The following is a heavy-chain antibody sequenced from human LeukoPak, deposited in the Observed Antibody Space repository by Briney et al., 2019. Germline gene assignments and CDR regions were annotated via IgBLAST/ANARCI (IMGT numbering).Heavy chain of an antibody. CDR3: ARDRALVRELWSASAFDY. CDR1: GFTFTSSA. D-gene: IGHD5-18*01. J-gene: IGHJ4*02. V-gene: IGHV1-58*02. CDR2: IVVGSGNT. Sequence: SVKVSCKASGFTFTSSAMQWVRQARGQRLEWIGWIVVGSGNTNYAQKFQERVTITRDMSTSTAYMELSSLRSEDTAVYYCARDRALVRELWSASAFDYWGQGTLVTVSS.